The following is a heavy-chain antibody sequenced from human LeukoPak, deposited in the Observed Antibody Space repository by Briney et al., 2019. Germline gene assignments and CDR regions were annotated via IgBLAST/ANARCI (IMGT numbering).Heavy chain of an antibody. Sequence: ASVKVSCKASGYTSTSYGISWVRQAPGQGLEWMGWISAYNGNTNYAQKLQGRVTMTTDTSTSTAYMELRSLRSDDTAVYYCARYDCSSTSCYTAIGSDYWGQGTLVTVSS. CDR2: ISAYNGNT. CDR3: ARYDCSSTSCYTAIGSDY. V-gene: IGHV1-18*01. CDR1: GYTSTSYG. D-gene: IGHD2-2*02. J-gene: IGHJ4*02.